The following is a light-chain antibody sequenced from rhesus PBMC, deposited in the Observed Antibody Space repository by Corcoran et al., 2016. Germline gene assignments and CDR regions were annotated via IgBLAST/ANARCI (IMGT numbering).Light chain of an antibody. CDR2: DAS. V-gene: IGKV1-25*01. J-gene: IGKJ4*01. CDR3: QQHNSYPLT. Sequence: DIQMTQSPSSLSASVGDTVTITCQASQGISKYLAWYQQKPGKAPKLLIYDASTLQSGVPSRFSGIGSGTELTLTISRRQPEDVATYYCQQHNSYPLTFGGGTKVELK. CDR1: QGISKY.